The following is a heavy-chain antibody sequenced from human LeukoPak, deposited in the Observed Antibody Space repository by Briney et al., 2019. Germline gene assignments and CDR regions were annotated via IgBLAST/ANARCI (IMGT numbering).Heavy chain of an antibody. V-gene: IGHV3-9*01. D-gene: IGHD6-25*01. Sequence: PGGSLRLCCAPSGFTFEDYAMHWVRQAPGKGLEWVSGISWNSGSIGYADSVKGRFTISRDNAKNSLYLQMNSLRAEDTALYYCAKDTGYRYFDYWGQGTLVTVSS. CDR2: ISWNSGSI. J-gene: IGHJ4*02. CDR3: AKDTGYRYFDY. CDR1: GFTFEDYA.